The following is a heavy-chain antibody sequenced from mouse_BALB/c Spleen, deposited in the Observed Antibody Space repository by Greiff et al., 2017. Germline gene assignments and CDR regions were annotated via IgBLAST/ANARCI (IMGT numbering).Heavy chain of an antibody. Sequence: EVMLVESGGGLVKLGGSLKLSCAASGFTFSSYYMSWVRQTPEKRLGLVAAINSNGGSTYYPDTVKGRFTISRDNAKNTLYLQMSSLKSEDTALYYCVRHDSNFFYYAMDDWGQGTSVTVSS. D-gene: IGHD2-5*01. J-gene: IGHJ4*01. V-gene: IGHV5-6-2*01. CDR3: VRHDSNFFYYAMDD. CDR2: INSNGGST. CDR1: GFTFSSYY.